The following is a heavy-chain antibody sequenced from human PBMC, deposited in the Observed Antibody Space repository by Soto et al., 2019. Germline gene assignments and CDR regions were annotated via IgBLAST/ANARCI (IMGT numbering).Heavy chain of an antibody. CDR3: AKDRVDSGLGEIDY. CDR1: VFTFSSSW. V-gene: IGHV3-7*01. Sequence: PRGSLRLSSPASVFTFSSSWMACVRQAPGKGLEWVALINPDASVASYLGSVRGRFIISRDNAQNSLYLQMNSLRVQDTAVYYSAKDRVDSGLGEIDYWGHRRLVTAPQ. D-gene: IGHD3-16*01. J-gene: IGHJ4*01. CDR2: INPDASVA.